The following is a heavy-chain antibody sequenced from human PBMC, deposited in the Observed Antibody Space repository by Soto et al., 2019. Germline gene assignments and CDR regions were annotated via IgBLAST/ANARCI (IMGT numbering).Heavy chain of an antibody. J-gene: IGHJ6*02. V-gene: IGHV3-74*01. Sequence: HPGGSLRLSCAASGFTFSSYWMHWVRQAPGKGLVWVSRINSDGSSTSYADSVKGRFTISRDNAKNTRYLQMNSLRAEDTAVYYCARALSAPYYDILLSGYYYGMDVWGQGTTVTVSS. CDR2: INSDGSST. CDR1: GFTFSSYW. CDR3: ARALSAPYYDILLSGYYYGMDV. D-gene: IGHD3-9*01.